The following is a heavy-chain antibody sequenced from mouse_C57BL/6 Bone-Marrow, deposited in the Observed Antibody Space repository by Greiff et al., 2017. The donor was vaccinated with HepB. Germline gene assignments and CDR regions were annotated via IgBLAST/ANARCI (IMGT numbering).Heavy chain of an antibody. J-gene: IGHJ3*01. CDR2: INPGSGGT. CDR3: ARCDGYLGAY. D-gene: IGHD2-3*01. Sequence: QVQLQQSGAELVRPGTSVKVSCKASGYAFTNYLIEWVKQRPGQGLEWIGVINPGSGGTNYNEKLKGKATLTADKSSSTAYMQLSSLTSEDSAVYFCARCDGYLGAYWGQGTLVTVSA. V-gene: IGHV1-54*01. CDR1: GYAFTNYL.